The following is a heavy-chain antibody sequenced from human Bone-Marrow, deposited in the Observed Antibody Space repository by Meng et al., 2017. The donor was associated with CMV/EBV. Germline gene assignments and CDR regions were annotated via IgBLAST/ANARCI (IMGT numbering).Heavy chain of an antibody. J-gene: IGHJ5*01. Sequence: SETLSLTCAVYGGSFSGYYWSWIRQPPGKGLEWIGEINHSGSTNYNPSLKSRVTISVDTSKNQFSLKLSSVTAADTAVYYCARGVGGYSGYSYWFDSWGQGTLVTVSS. CDR3: ARGVGGYSGYSYWFDS. CDR2: INHSGST. D-gene: IGHD5-12*01. CDR1: GGSFSGYY. V-gene: IGHV4-34*01.